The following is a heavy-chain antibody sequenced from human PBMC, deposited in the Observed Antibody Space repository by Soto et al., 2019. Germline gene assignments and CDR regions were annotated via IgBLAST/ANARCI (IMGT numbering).Heavy chain of an antibody. Sequence: SETLSLTCTVSGGSISTYYWSWIRQPPGKGLEWIGYIYYSGSTSYNPSLKSRVTISVDTSKNQFSLKLRSVTAADTAVYYCASDRSSGWDQGYGMDVWGQGTTVTVPS. J-gene: IGHJ6*02. D-gene: IGHD6-19*01. CDR3: ASDRSSGWDQGYGMDV. CDR1: GGSISTYY. CDR2: IYYSGST. V-gene: IGHV4-59*01.